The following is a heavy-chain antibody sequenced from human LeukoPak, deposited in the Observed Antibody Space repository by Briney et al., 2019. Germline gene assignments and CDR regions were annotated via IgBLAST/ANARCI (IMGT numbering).Heavy chain of an antibody. Sequence: SVKVSCKASGGTFISYAISWVRQAPGQGLEWMGRIIPILGIANYAQKFQGRVTITADKSTSTAYMELSSLRSEDTAVYYCASPDSVREDGMDVWGQGTTVTVSS. CDR1: GGTFISYA. J-gene: IGHJ6*02. V-gene: IGHV1-69*04. D-gene: IGHD1-14*01. CDR2: IIPILGIA. CDR3: ASPDSVREDGMDV.